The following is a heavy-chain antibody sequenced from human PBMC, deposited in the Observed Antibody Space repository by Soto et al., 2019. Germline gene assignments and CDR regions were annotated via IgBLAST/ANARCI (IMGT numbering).Heavy chain of an antibody. J-gene: IGHJ4*02. CDR2: ISFDGSDT. CDR3: ARDNDNRSWYGYLDY. Sequence: QVQLVESGGRVVQPGRSLRLSCAASGFTFNSNAMHWVRQAPGKGLEWVAVISFDGSDTFYGDSVKGRFTISRDNSENTLYLQMNSLRAEDTAVYYCARDNDNRSWYGYLDYWGQGTLVTVSS. V-gene: IGHV3-33*05. D-gene: IGHD6-13*01. CDR1: GFTFNSNA.